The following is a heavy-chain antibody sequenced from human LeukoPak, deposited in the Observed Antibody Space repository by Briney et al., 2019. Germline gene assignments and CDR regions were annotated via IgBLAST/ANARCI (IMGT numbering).Heavy chain of an antibody. V-gene: IGHV4-39*07. Sequence: SETLSLTCTVSGGSISSSSYYWGWIRQPPGKGLEWIGSIYYSGSTYYNPSLKSRVTISVDTSKNQFSLKLSSVTAADTAVYYCARERAHCSSTSCPRNYFDYWGQGTLVTVSS. CDR1: GGSISSSSYY. D-gene: IGHD2-2*01. CDR2: IYYSGST. J-gene: IGHJ4*02. CDR3: ARERAHCSSTSCPRNYFDY.